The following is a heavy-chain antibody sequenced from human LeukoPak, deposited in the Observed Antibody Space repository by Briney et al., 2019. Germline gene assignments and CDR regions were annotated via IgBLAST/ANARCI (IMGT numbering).Heavy chain of an antibody. D-gene: IGHD3-22*01. Sequence: SETLSLTCTVSGGSISNYYWSWIRQPPGKGLEWIGYIYYSGSTNYNPSLKSRVTISVDTSKNQFSLNLSSVTAADTAMYYCARDRSPEGYYDSSHWDYYHGMDVWGQGTTVTVSS. V-gene: IGHV4-59*01. CDR3: ARDRSPEGYYDSSHWDYYHGMDV. J-gene: IGHJ6*02. CDR2: IYYSGST. CDR1: GGSISNYY.